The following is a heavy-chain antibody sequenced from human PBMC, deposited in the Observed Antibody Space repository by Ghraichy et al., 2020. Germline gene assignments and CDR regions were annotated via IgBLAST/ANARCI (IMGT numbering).Heavy chain of an antibody. J-gene: IGHJ4*02. CDR3: ARVTVLLWFGEGGSATGNYGYFDY. CDR2: INAGNGNT. V-gene: IGHV1-3*01. CDR1: GYTFTSYA. D-gene: IGHD3-10*01. Sequence: ASVNVSCKASGYTFTSYAMHWVRQAPGQRLEWMGWINAGNGNTKYSQKFQGRVTITRDTSASTAYMELSSLRSEDTAVYYCARVTVLLWFGEGGSATGNYGYFDYWGQGTLVTVSS.